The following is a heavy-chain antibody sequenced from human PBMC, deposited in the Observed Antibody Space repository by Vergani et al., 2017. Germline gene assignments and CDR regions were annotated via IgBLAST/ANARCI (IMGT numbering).Heavy chain of an antibody. Sequence: QVQLVQSGAEVKKPGSSVKVSCKASGGTFSSYAISWVRQAPGQGLEWMGGIIPIFGTANYAQKFQGRVTITADESTSTAYMELSSLRSEDTAVYYCARFRTARPSPASQRRYYYYMDVWGKGTTVTVSS. CDR3: ARFRTARPSPASQRRYYYYMDV. D-gene: IGHD6-6*01. V-gene: IGHV1-69*12. J-gene: IGHJ6*03. CDR1: GGTFSSYA. CDR2: IIPIFGTA.